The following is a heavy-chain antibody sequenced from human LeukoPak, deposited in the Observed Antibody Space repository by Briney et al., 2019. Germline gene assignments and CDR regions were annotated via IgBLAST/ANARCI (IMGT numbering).Heavy chain of an antibody. V-gene: IGHV4-38-2*02. CDR2: LYHSGST. CDR1: GYSISSGYY. Sequence: SETLSLTCTVSGYSISSGYYWGWIRPPPGKGLEWIGNLYHSGSTYYNPSLKSRVTISIDTSKNQFSLKLSSVTAADTAVYYCARSGTGLLRYYFDYWGQGTLITVSS. J-gene: IGHJ4*02. CDR3: ARSGTGLLRYYFDY. D-gene: IGHD3-22*01.